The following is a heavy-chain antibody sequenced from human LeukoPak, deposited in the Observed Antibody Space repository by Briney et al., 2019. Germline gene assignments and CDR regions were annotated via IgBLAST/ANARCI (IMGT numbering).Heavy chain of an antibody. CDR2: INHSGST. J-gene: IGHJ6*02. CDR1: GGSFSGYY. Sequence: SETLSLTCAVSGGSFSGYYWSWIRQPPGEGLEWIGEINHSGSTNYNPSLKSRVNITVDTSKNQFSLKLSSVTAADTAVYYCAKGPYYYYGMDVWGQGTTVTVSS. CDR3: AKGPYYYYGMDV. V-gene: IGHV4-34*01.